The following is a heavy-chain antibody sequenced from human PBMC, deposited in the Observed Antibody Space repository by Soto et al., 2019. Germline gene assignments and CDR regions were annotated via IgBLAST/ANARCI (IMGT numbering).Heavy chain of an antibody. CDR2: IYSDVYSASIT. V-gene: IGHV3-53*01. CDR3: TKDKMTTERGAIYYYYGMDV. CDR1: GFTVSDNY. J-gene: IGHJ6*02. D-gene: IGHD4-4*01. Sequence: GGSLRLSCEASGFTVSDNYMTWVRQAPGKGLEWVSLIYSDVYSASITYYADSVKGRFTISRDNAKNSLYLQMNSLRAEDTAVYYCTKDKMTTERGAIYYYYGMDVWGQGTTVTVSS.